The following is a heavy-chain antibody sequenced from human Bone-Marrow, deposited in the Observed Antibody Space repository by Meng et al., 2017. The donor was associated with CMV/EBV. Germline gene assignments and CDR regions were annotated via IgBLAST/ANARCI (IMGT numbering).Heavy chain of an antibody. CDR3: ARDRHDFWSGYYSGWFDP. Sequence: GESLKISCAASGFTFSSYSMNWVRQAPGKGLEWVSVIYSGGSTYYADSVKGRFTISRDNSKNTLYLQMNSLRAEDTAVYYCARDRHDFWSGYYSGWFDPWGQGTLVTVYS. D-gene: IGHD3-3*01. J-gene: IGHJ5*02. CDR2: IYSGGST. CDR1: GFTFSSYS. V-gene: IGHV3-66*02.